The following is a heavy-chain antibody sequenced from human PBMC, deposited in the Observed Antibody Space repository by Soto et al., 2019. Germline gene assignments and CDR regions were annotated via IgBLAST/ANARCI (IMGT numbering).Heavy chain of an antibody. Sequence: GGSLRLSCAASGFTFSSYSMNWVRQAPGKGLEWVSSISSSSSYIYYADSVKGQFTISRDNAKNSLYLQMNSLRAEDTAVYYCAREAPRYAFDIWGQGTMVTVSS. CDR3: AREAPRYAFDI. V-gene: IGHV3-21*01. CDR1: GFTFSSYS. D-gene: IGHD3-9*01. J-gene: IGHJ3*02. CDR2: ISSSSSYI.